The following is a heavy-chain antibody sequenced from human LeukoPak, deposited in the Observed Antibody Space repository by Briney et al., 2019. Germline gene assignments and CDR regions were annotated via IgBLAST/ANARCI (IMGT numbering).Heavy chain of an antibody. Sequence: GASVKDSCKASGYTFTSYDINWVRQATGQGLEWMGWMNPNSGNTGYAQKFQGRVTMTRNTSISTAYMELSSLRSEDTAVYYCARDARIAAAYQPVGEDYMDVWGKGTTVTVSS. J-gene: IGHJ6*03. CDR2: MNPNSGNT. V-gene: IGHV1-8*01. D-gene: IGHD6-13*01. CDR3: ARDARIAAAYQPVGEDYMDV. CDR1: GYTFTSYD.